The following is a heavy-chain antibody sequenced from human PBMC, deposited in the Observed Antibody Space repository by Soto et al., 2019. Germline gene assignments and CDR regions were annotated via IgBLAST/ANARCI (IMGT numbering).Heavy chain of an antibody. V-gene: IGHV1-69*12. D-gene: IGHD6-13*01. Sequence: QVQLVQSGAEVKKPGSSVKVSCKASGGTFSSYAISWVRQAPGQGLEWMGGIIPLFGTPNYAQKFQGSVTITADESTTAAYIDMSSLGSEETAVYYCAPCPPSAGDAWVQGTLVSVSS. CDR1: GGTFSSYA. CDR3: APCPPSAGDA. J-gene: IGHJ5*02. CDR2: IIPLFGTP.